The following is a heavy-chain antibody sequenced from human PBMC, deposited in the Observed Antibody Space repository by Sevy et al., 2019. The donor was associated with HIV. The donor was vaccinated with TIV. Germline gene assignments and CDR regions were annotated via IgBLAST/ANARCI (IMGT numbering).Heavy chain of an antibody. CDR3: GREASSVLADYSYFAMDV. CDR2: INIDGSST. D-gene: IGHD1-26*01. Sequence: GGSLRLSCSGSGFSFSSHWMHWVRQVPGKGLLWVALINIDGSSTHYADPVKGRFTHSRDNGKDTLSLQMNSLRAEDTAVYYCGREASSVLADYSYFAMDVWGRGTTGTVSS. J-gene: IGHJ6*02. CDR1: GFSFSSHW. V-gene: IGHV3-74*01.